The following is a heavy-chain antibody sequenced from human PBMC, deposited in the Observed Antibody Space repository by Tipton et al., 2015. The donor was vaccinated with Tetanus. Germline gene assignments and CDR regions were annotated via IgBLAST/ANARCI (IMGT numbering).Heavy chain of an antibody. CDR1: GYTFTGYY. D-gene: IGHD3-22*01. J-gene: IGHJ6*02. CDR2: IDPNSGGT. V-gene: IGHV1-2*02. Sequence: QVQLVQSGAEMKKPGASVKVSCKASGYTFTGYYMYWVRQAPGQGLEWMGWIDPNSGGTVYAQKFQRRVTMTRDTSISTAYMELSSLRSDDTAVYYCARDRGDYIYYGMDVWGPGTTVTVS. CDR3: ARDRGDYIYYGMDV.